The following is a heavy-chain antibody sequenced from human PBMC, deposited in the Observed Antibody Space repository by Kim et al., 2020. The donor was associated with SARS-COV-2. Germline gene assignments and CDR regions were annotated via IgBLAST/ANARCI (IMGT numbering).Heavy chain of an antibody. Sequence: AQKFQGRVTITADKSTSTAYMELSSLRSEDTAVYYCARRAGGSGKSAFDIWGQGTMVTVS. J-gene: IGHJ3*02. CDR3: ARRAGGSGKSAFDI. D-gene: IGHD3-10*01. V-gene: IGHV1-69*02.